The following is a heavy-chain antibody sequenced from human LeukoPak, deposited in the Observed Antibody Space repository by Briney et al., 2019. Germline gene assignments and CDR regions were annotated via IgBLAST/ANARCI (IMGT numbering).Heavy chain of an antibody. CDR3: ARDSSSWSYYFDY. Sequence: GGSLRLSCAASGFTFSSYEMNWVRQAPGKGLEWVSYISSSSSTIYYADSVKGRFTISRDNAKNSLYLQMNSLRAEDTAVYYCARDSSSWSYYFDYWGQGTLVTVSS. CDR2: ISSSSSTI. CDR1: GFTFSSYE. J-gene: IGHJ4*02. D-gene: IGHD6-13*01. V-gene: IGHV3-48*01.